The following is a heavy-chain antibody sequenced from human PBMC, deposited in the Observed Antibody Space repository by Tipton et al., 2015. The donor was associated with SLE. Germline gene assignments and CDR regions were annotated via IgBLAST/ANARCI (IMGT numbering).Heavy chain of an antibody. CDR2: ISYDGSNK. J-gene: IGHJ3*02. CDR1: GFTFSSYD. Sequence: SLRLSCAASGFTFSSYDMHWVRQAPGKGLEWVAVISYDGSNKYYAESVKGRFTISRDNSKNTLYLQMNSLRAEDTAVYYCARGWEPFDIWGQGTMVTVSS. CDR3: ARGWEPFDI. D-gene: IGHD1-26*01. V-gene: IGHV3-30-3*01.